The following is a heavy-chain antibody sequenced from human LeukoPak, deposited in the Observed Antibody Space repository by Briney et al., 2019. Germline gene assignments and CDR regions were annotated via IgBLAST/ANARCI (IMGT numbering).Heavy chain of an antibody. V-gene: IGHV3-23*01. J-gene: IGHJ6*02. CDR2: ISGSGGST. Sequence: GGSLRLSCAASGFTFSSYAMSWVRQAPGKGLGWVSAISGSGGSTYYADSVKGRFTISRDNSKNTLYLQMNSLRAEDTAVYYCAKDSDRYYDFWSGYYTGYYYYGMDVWGQGTTVTVSS. D-gene: IGHD3-3*01. CDR3: AKDSDRYYDFWSGYYTGYYYYGMDV. CDR1: GFTFSSYA.